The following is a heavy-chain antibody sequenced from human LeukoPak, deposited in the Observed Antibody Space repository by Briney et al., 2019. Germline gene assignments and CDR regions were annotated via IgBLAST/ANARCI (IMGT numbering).Heavy chain of an antibody. CDR2: ISYDGSNK. Sequence: PGGSLRLSCAASGFTVTNACISWVRQAPGKGLEWVAVISYDGSNKYYADSVKGRFTISRDNSKNTLYLQMNSLRAEDTAVYYCAKDLGVRCFDWLIPGSDYWGQGTLVTVSS. J-gene: IGHJ4*02. D-gene: IGHD3-9*01. CDR1: GFTVTNAC. CDR3: AKDLGVRCFDWLIPGSDY. V-gene: IGHV3-30*18.